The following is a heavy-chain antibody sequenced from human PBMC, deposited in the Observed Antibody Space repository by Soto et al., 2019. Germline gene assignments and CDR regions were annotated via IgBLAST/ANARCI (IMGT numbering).Heavy chain of an antibody. D-gene: IGHD2-15*01. CDR3: ERVAGTGGWWDF. V-gene: IGHV3-30*03. Sequence: GGSLRFSCAASGFTFNSYGMHWVRQAPGKGLEWVVVISFDGRNTYYADSVKGRFTISRDNSKNTLYLQMTSLRAEDTAVYYCERVAGTGGWWDFWGQGTLVTVSS. CDR2: ISFDGRNT. CDR1: GFTFNSYG. J-gene: IGHJ4*02.